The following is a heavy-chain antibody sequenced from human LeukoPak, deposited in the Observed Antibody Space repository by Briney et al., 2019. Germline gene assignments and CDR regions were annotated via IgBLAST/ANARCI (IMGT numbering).Heavy chain of an antibody. V-gene: IGHV3-21*01. CDR2: ISSSSSYI. Sequence: GGTLRLSCAASGFTFSGYSMNWVRQAPGKGLEWVSSISSSSSYIYYSDSVKGRFTISRDNARNSMYLQMNSLRDEDTAVYYCARCGGGNPRWFDPWGQGTLVTVSS. J-gene: IGHJ5*02. CDR1: GFTFSGYS. D-gene: IGHD4-23*01. CDR3: ARCGGGNPRWFDP.